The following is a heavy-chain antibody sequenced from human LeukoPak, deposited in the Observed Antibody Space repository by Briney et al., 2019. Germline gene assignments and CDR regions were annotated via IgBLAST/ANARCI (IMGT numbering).Heavy chain of an antibody. J-gene: IGHJ6*03. Sequence: GGSLRLSCAASGFTFSSYAMSWVRQAPGKGLEWVSAISGSGGSTYYADSVKGRFTISRDNSKNTLYLQMNSLRAEDTAVYYCAKGAIVVVTAYYYYMDVWGKGTTVTVSS. CDR3: AKGAIVVVTAYYYYMDV. CDR1: GFTFSSYA. V-gene: IGHV3-23*01. D-gene: IGHD2-21*02. CDR2: ISGSGGST.